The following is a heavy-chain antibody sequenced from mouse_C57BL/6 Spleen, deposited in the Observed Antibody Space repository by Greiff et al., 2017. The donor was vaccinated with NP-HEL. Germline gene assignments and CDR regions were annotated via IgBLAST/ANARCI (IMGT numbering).Heavy chain of an antibody. V-gene: IGHV1-55*01. CDR1: GYTFTSYW. D-gene: IGHD2-5*01. Sequence: QVQLQQPGAELVKPGASVKMSCKASGYTFTSYWITWVKQRPGQGLEWIGDIYPGSGSTNYNEKFKSKATLTVDTSSSTAYMQLSSLTSEDSAVYYCARPPYYSNPYYFDYWGPGTTLTVSS. CDR2: IYPGSGST. CDR3: ARPPYYSNPYYFDY. J-gene: IGHJ2*01.